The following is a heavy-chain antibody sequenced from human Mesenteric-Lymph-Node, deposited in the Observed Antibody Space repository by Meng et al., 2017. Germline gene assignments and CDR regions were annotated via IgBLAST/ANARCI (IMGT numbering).Heavy chain of an antibody. Sequence: SVKVSCKASGGTFSSYAISWVRQAPGQGLEWMGGIIPTFGTANYAQKFQGRVTITADESTSTAYMELSSLRSEDTAVYYCARGIGLGVYYYGSGRAPKYGMDVWGQGTTVTVSS. CDR3: ARGIGLGVYYYGSGRAPKYGMDV. CDR2: IIPTFGTA. CDR1: GGTFSSYA. V-gene: IGHV1-69*13. D-gene: IGHD3-10*01. J-gene: IGHJ6*02.